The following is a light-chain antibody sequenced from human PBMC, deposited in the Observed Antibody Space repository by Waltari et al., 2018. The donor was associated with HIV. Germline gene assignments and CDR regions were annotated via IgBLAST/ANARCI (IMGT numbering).Light chain of an antibody. V-gene: IGLV2-11*01. CDR1: SSYFDTF. Sequence: QSALTQPHSVSGSPGQSLTISCTGTSSYFDTFVSCYQQHPGKAPQVIIYNVNNRPSGVPDRFSGSKSGNTAFLTISGLQAEDEAEYHCCSHAGNFIFAFGTGTKVTVL. J-gene: IGLJ1*01. CDR3: CSHAGNFIFA. CDR2: NVN.